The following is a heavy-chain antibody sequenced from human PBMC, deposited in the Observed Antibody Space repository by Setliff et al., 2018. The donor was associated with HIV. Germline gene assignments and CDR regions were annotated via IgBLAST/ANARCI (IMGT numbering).Heavy chain of an antibody. CDR3: ARDPRYSSGWYGSIY. D-gene: IGHD6-19*01. V-gene: IGHV3-30*04. Sequence: GGSLRLSCAASGFTFSSYAMHWVRQAPGKGLEWVALISYDGSNKFYADSMKGRFTISRDNSKNTLYLQMNSLRAEDTAVYYCARDPRYSSGWYGSIYWGLGTLVTVSS. J-gene: IGHJ4*02. CDR2: ISYDGSNK. CDR1: GFTFSSYA.